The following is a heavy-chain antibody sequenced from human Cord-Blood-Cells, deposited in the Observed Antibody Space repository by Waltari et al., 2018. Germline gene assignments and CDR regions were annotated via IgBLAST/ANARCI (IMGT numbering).Heavy chain of an antibody. V-gene: IGHV1-69*09. CDR1: GGAFSSYA. J-gene: IGHJ4*02. Sequence: QVQLVQSGAAVKQPGSSVKVSCTASGGAFSSYAISWVRQCPRQGLEWMGRIIPILGIANYAQKFQGRVTITADKSTSTAYMELSSLRSEDTAVYYRAFDKGGTTVTTYDFDYWGQGTLVTVSS. CDR2: IIPILGIA. D-gene: IGHD4-4*01. CDR3: AFDKGGTTVTTYDFDY.